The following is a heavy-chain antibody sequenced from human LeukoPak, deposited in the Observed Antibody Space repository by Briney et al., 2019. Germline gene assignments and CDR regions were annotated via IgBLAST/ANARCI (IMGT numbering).Heavy chain of an antibody. CDR1: GYTLTSYD. D-gene: IGHD4-23*01. V-gene: IGHV1-8*01. CDR3: TRETPSRYFDY. CDR2: MNPNSGKT. J-gene: IGHJ4*02. Sequence: ASVKVSCKASGYTLTSYDINWVRQATGQGLEWMGWMNPNSGKTGYAQKFQGRITITRNTSISTAYMELSSLRSEDTAVYYCTRETPSRYFDYWXQGTLVTVSS.